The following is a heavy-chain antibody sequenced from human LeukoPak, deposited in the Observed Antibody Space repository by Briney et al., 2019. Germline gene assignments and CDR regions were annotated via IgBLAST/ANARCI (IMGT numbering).Heavy chain of an antibody. D-gene: IGHD6-13*01. CDR3: ARGRSSSWYGAFDI. Sequence: SETLSLTCTVSGGSISSYYWSWIRQPAGKGLEWIGRIYTSGSTNYNPSLKSRVTMSVDTSKNQFSLKLSSVTAADTAVYYCARGRSSSWYGAFDIWGQGTVVTVSS. CDR2: IYTSGST. CDR1: GGSISSYY. V-gene: IGHV4-4*07. J-gene: IGHJ3*02.